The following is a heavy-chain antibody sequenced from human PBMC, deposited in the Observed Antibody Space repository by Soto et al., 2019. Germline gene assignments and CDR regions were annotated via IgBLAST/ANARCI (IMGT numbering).Heavy chain of an antibody. V-gene: IGHV3-23*01. J-gene: IGHJ6*02. CDR2: ISDGGATT. Sequence: GGSLRLSCVGSGFTFSNHAMSWVRQAPGKGLEWVSAISDGGATTYYADSVRGRFTISRDNSKNTLYLQMNSLRAEDTAVYYFAKASGYSYGPMRMDVWGQGTTVTVSS. D-gene: IGHD5-18*01. CDR3: AKASGYSYGPMRMDV. CDR1: GFTFSNHA.